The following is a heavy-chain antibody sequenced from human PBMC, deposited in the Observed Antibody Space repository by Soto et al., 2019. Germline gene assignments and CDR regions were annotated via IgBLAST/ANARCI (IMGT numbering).Heavy chain of an antibody. CDR1: GFTFNNYP. CDR2: ISATGGST. J-gene: IGHJ4*02. V-gene: IGHV3-23*01. CDR3: AKDRLAGNFDY. Sequence: GGYLRLSCAASGFTFNNYPMNGVRQAPGKGPEWVATISATGGSTYYADSVKGRFTISRDNSKNTLYLQMNGLRVEDTAVYYCAKDRLAGNFDYWGQGTQVTVSS.